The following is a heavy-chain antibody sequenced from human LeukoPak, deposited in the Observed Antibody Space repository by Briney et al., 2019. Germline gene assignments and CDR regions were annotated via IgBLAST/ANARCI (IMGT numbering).Heavy chain of an antibody. CDR2: VYYSGST. Sequence: SETLSLTCTVSGGSISSYYWSWIRQPPGKGLEWIGYVYYSGSTNYNPSLNSRVTISIDTSKNQFSLRLSSVTAADTAVYYCAKGGDYGSINWFDPWGQGTLVTVPS. J-gene: IGHJ5*02. V-gene: IGHV4-59*01. CDR1: GGSISSYY. D-gene: IGHD4-17*01. CDR3: AKGGDYGSINWFDP.